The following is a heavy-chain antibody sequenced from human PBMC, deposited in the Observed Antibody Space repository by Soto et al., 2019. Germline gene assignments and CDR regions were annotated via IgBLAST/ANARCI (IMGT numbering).Heavy chain of an antibody. Sequence: QVQLQESGPGLVKPSETLSLTCTVSGGSVSSATYYWTWIRQPPGKGLEWIGYIFQSETTNYNASLRNRVTISVYTSKNHFSLRLTSVTAADTAVYYCARYRDYGDYGYFDSWGQGTLVTVSS. CDR1: GGSVSSATYY. J-gene: IGHJ4*02. CDR2: IFQSETT. D-gene: IGHD4-17*01. V-gene: IGHV4-61*03. CDR3: ARYRDYGDYGYFDS.